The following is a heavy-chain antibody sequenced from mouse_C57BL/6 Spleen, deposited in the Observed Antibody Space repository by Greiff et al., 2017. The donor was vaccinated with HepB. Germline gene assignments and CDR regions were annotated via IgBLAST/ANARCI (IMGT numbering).Heavy chain of an antibody. Sequence: QVQLQQSGPELVKPGASVKISCKASGYAFSSSWMNWVKQRPGKGLEWIGRIYPGDGDTNYNGKFKGKATLTAVKSSSTAYMQLSSLTSEDSAVYFCARRDYYGSSYYAMDYWGQGTSVTVSS. CDR2: IYPGDGDT. J-gene: IGHJ4*01. CDR3: ARRDYYGSSYYAMDY. V-gene: IGHV1-82*01. D-gene: IGHD1-1*01. CDR1: GYAFSSSW.